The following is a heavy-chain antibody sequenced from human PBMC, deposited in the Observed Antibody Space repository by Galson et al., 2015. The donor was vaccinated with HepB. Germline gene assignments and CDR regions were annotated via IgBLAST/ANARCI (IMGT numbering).Heavy chain of an antibody. D-gene: IGHD3-3*02. J-gene: IGHJ3*01. CDR3: NRAFSGGRPSDV. Sequence: LRLSCAASGFTFSSYDMDWVRQAPGKGLEWVGRIRNKAKSYTAEYVASVRGRFTISRGDSQNSLYLQMNSLKTEDTAVYYCNRAFSGGRPSDVWGQGTTVTVSS. CDR2: IRNKAKSYTA. CDR1: GFTFSSYD. V-gene: IGHV3-72*01.